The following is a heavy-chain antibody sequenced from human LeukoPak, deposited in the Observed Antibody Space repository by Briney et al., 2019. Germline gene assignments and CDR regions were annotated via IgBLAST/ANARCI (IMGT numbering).Heavy chain of an antibody. J-gene: IGHJ6*02. D-gene: IGHD3-22*01. Sequence: ASVKVSCKASGYTFTSYVISWVRQAPGQGLEWMGWISAYNGNTNYAQKLQGRVTMTTDTSTSTAYMELRSLRSDDTAVYYCARASSPGSSGSYYYYGMDVWGQGTTVTVSS. CDR2: ISAYNGNT. V-gene: IGHV1-18*01. CDR1: GYTFTSYV. CDR3: ARASSPGSSGSYYYYGMDV.